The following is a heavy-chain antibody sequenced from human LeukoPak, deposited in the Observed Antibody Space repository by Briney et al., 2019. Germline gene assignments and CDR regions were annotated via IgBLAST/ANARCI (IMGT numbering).Heavy chain of an antibody. J-gene: IGHJ3*02. CDR2: ISSSSSYI. V-gene: IGHV3-21*01. CDR1: GFTFSSYS. Sequence: GGSLRLSCAASGFTFSSYSMNWVRQAPGKGLEWVSSISSSSSYIYYADSVKGRFTISRDNAKNSLYLQMNCLRAEDTAVYYCARDRDYYDSSGLLIWGQGTMVTVSS. CDR3: ARDRDYYDSSGLLI. D-gene: IGHD3-22*01.